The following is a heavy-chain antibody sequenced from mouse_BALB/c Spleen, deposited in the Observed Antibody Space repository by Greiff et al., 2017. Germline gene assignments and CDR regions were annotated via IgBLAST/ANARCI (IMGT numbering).Heavy chain of an antibody. J-gene: IGHJ4*01. CDR1: GYTFTSYT. V-gene: IGHV1-4*02. D-gene: IGHD2-14*01. Sequence: QVQLKQSAAELARPGASVKMSCKASGYTFTSYTMHWVKQRPGQGLEWIGYINPSSGYTEYNQKFKDKTTLTADKSSSTAYMQLSSLTSEDSAVYYCARKEVRYAMDYWGQGTSVTVSS. CDR2: INPSSGYT. CDR3: ARKEVRYAMDY.